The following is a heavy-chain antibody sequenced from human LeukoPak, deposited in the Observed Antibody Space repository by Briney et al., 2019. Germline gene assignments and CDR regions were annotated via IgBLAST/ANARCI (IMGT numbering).Heavy chain of an antibody. Sequence: ASVKVSCKASGYTFIRNGISWVRQAPGQGHEWMGWISPYNENRKYLQKLQGRVTLTTDTSTSTAYMELRSLTSDDTAVYYCAREESIGRYQFLHDYWGQGTLVTVSS. J-gene: IGHJ4*02. CDR1: GYTFIRNG. CDR3: AREESIGRYQFLHDY. D-gene: IGHD1-26*01. CDR2: ISPYNENR. V-gene: IGHV1-18*01.